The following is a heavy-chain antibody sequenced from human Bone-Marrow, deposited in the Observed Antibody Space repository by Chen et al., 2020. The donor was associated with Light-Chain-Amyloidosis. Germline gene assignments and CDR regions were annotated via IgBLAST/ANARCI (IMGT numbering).Heavy chain of an antibody. CDR3: ARGGGYYYYYGMDV. CDR1: GGSFSGYY. D-gene: IGHD2-15*01. J-gene: IGHJ6*02. CDR2: INHSGST. V-gene: IGHV4-34*01. Sequence: QVQLQQWGAGLLKPSETLSLTCAVYGGSFSGYYWSWIRQPPGKGLEWIGEINHSGSTNYNPSLKSRVTISVDTSKNQFSLKLSSVTAADTAVYYCARGGGYYYYYGMDVWGQGTTVTVSS.